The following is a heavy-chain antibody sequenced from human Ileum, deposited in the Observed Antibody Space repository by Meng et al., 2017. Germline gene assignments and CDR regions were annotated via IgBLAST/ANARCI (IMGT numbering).Heavy chain of an antibody. CDR2: IYYSGST. Sequence: GSLRLSCTVSGGSISSYYWSWIRQPPGKGLEWIGYIYYSGSTNYNPSLKSRVTISVDTSKNQFSLKLSSVTAADTAVYYCARDYSSGMYYYDSSGAYGMDVWGQGTTVTVSS. V-gene: IGHV4-59*01. D-gene: IGHD3-22*01. J-gene: IGHJ6*02. CDR1: GGSISSYY. CDR3: ARDYSSGMYYYDSSGAYGMDV.